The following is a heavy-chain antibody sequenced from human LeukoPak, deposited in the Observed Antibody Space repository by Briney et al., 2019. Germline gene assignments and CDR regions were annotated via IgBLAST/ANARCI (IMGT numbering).Heavy chain of an antibody. V-gene: IGHV4-4*07. CDR3: ARDRSYYDFWTAQTPLHNWFDP. D-gene: IGHD3-3*01. Sequence: SETLSLTCTVSGGSISSYYWSWIRQPAGKGLEWIGRIYTSGSTNYNPSLKSRVTMSVDTSKNQFSLKLSSVTAADTAVYYCARDRSYYDFWTAQTPLHNWFDPWGQGTLVTVSS. CDR1: GGSISSYY. J-gene: IGHJ5*02. CDR2: IYTSGST.